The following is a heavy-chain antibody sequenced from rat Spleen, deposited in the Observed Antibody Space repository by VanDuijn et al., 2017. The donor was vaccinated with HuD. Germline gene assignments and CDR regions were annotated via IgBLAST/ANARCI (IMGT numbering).Heavy chain of an antibody. D-gene: IGHD1-5*01. Sequence: EVQLVESGGCLVQPGRSLKLSCTASGFTFSSFAMAWVRQAPKKGLEWVASITNSGGSTYYRDSVKGRFTISRDNAKSTLYLQMDSLRSEDTATYYCARHYRYNFDYWGQGVMVTVSS. J-gene: IGHJ2*01. CDR3: ARHYRYNFDY. V-gene: IGHV5-46*01. CDR2: ITNSGGST. CDR1: GFTFSSFA.